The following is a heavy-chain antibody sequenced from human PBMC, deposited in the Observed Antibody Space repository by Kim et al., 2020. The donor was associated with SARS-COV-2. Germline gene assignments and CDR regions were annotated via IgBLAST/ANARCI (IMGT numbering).Heavy chain of an antibody. J-gene: IGHJ6*02. CDR2: ANSYTT. V-gene: IGHV3-72*01. Sequence: ANSYTTEKAASVKGRFTISRDDSKNSLYLQMNSLKTEDTAVYYCTNNGMDVWGQGTTVTVSS. CDR3: TNNGMDV.